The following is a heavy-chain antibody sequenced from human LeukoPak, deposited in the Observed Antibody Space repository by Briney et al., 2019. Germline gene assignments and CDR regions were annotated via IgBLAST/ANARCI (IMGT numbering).Heavy chain of an antibody. CDR1: GGSISSYY. Sequence: TSETLSLTCTVSGGSISSYYWNWIRQPPGKGLEWIGYIYYSGSANYNPTLKSRVTMSVDTSKNQFSLKLSSVTAADTAIYFCARQSDGWPESWGHGTLVTVSS. CDR3: ARQSDGWPES. CDR2: IYYSGSA. V-gene: IGHV4-59*08. J-gene: IGHJ4*01. D-gene: IGHD2-15*01.